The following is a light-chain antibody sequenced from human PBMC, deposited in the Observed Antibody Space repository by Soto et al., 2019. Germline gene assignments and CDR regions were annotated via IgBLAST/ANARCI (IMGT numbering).Light chain of an antibody. J-gene: IGKJ5*01. Sequence: DIVMTQSPASLAVSLGERAAINCKYSQSVLYSSNNKNYLAWYQQKPGQPPKLLIYWASTRESGVPDRFSGSGSGTDFTLTISSLQAEDVAVYYCQQYYSTPITFGQGTRLEIK. CDR3: QQYYSTPIT. CDR1: QSVLYSSNNKNY. CDR2: WAS. V-gene: IGKV4-1*01.